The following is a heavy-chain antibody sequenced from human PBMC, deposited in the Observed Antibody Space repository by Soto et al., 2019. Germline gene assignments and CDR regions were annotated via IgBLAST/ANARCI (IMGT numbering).Heavy chain of an antibody. J-gene: IGHJ4*02. CDR2: INAGNGNT. V-gene: IGHV1-3*01. CDR3: ARGLKVGVVTAKIFPALKMSSRCFNY. Sequence: GASVKVSCKASGYTFTSYAMHWVRQAPGQRLEWMGWINAGNGNTKYSQKFQGRVTITRDTSASTAYMELSSLRSEDTAVYYCARGLKVGVVTAKIFPALKMSSRCFNYWGQGTLVTVSS. CDR1: GYTFTSYA. D-gene: IGHD2-21*02.